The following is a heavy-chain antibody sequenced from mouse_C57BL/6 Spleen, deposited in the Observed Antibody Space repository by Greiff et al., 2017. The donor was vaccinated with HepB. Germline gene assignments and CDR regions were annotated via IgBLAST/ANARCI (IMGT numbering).Heavy chain of an antibody. CDR3: ARSGPDSNYLYYAMDY. V-gene: IGHV1-85*01. CDR1: GYTFTSYD. Sequence: VQLQQSGPELVKPGASVKLSCKASGYTFTSYDINWVKQRPGQGLEWIGWIYPRDGSTKYNEKFKGKATLTVDTSSSTAYMELHSLTSEDSAVYFCARSGPDSNYLYYAMDYWGQGTSVTVSS. D-gene: IGHD2-5*01. J-gene: IGHJ4*01. CDR2: IYPRDGST.